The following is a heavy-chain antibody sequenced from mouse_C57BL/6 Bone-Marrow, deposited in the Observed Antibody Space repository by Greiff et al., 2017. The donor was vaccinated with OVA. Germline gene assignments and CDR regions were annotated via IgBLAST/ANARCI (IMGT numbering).Heavy chain of an antibody. CDR2: ISPGSGST. Sequence: QVQLKQPGAELVKPGASVKMSCKASGYTFTSYWITWVKQRPGQGLEWIGDISPGSGSTNYNAKFKSKATLTVDTSSSTAYWQRSSLTSEDSAVNYGARDYRKGYCKVWGKGTTVTVSS. CDR1: GYTFTSYW. D-gene: IGHD2-12*01. CDR3: ARDYRKGYCKV. V-gene: IGHV1-55*01. J-gene: IGHJ1*03.